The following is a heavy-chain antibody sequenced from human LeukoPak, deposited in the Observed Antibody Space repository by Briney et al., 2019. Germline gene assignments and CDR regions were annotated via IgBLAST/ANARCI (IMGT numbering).Heavy chain of an antibody. D-gene: IGHD5-24*01. V-gene: IGHV3-43*02. Sequence: GGSQRLSCAASGFTFDDYGLHWVRQAPGKGLEWVALISGDGVSTYYADSVEGRFTISRDNSKNSLYLQMNSLRPEDTALYYCAKQRYGDGYAIRPDYWGQGTLDTVPS. CDR3: AKQRYGDGYAIRPDY. J-gene: IGHJ4*02. CDR2: ISGDGVST. CDR1: GFTFDDYG.